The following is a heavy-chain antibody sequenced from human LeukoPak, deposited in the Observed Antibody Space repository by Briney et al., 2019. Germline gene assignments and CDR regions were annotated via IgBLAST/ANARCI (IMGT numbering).Heavy chain of an antibody. D-gene: IGHD1-26*01. V-gene: IGHV4/OR15-8*02. CDR2: ISLASQI. Sequence: TETLSLTCGVSGGSISGTNWWSWVRQPPGQGLEWIGEISLASQINYNPSLNGRVTMSLDKSSNRLSLHLTSVTAADTATYFCSKESGPFHPFGYWGQGTLVIVSS. CDR1: GGSISGTNW. CDR3: SKESGPFHPFGY. J-gene: IGHJ4*02.